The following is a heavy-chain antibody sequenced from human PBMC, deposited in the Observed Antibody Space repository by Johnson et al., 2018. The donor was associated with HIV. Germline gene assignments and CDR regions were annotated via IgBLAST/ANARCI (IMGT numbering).Heavy chain of an antibody. J-gene: IGHJ3*02. CDR3: ASSELSTMDNAFDI. CDR2: INSDGSST. CDR1: GFTISSYA. D-gene: IGHD1-14*01. V-gene: IGHV3-74*02. Sequence: VQLVESGGGLVQPGGSLRLSCAASGFTISSYAMSWVRQAPGKGLEWVSHINSDGSSTNYADSVMGRFTISRDNAKNRLFLQMDSLRAEDTAMYYCASSELSTMDNAFDIWGQGTMVTVSS.